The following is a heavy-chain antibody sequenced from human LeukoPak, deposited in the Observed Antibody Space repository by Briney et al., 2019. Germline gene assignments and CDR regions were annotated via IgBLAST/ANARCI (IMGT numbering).Heavy chain of an antibody. V-gene: IGHV3-30-3*01. CDR1: GFTFSSYA. D-gene: IGHD4-17*01. J-gene: IGHJ3*02. CDR3: ARELGDGDYDSMGAFDI. Sequence: PGRSLRLSCAASGFTFSSYAMHWVRQAPGKGLEWVAVISYDGSNKYYADSVKGRFTISRDNSKNTLYLQMNSLRAEDTAVYYCARELGDGDYDSMGAFDIWGQGTMVTVSS. CDR2: ISYDGSNK.